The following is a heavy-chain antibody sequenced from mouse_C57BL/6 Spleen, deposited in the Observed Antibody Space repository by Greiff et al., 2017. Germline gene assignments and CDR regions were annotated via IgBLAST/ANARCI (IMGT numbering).Heavy chain of an antibody. CDR1: GYTFTEYT. D-gene: IGHD1-1*01. J-gene: IGHJ1*03. V-gene: IGHV1-62-2*01. CDR3: ARHEGGYGSSLYWYFDV. CDR2: FYPGSGSI. Sequence: QVQLQQSGAELVKPGASVKLSCKASGYTFTEYTIHWVKQRSGQGLEWIGWFYPGSGSIKYNEKFKDKATLTADKSSSTVYMELSRLTSEDSAVYFCARHEGGYGSSLYWYFDVWGTGTTVTVSS.